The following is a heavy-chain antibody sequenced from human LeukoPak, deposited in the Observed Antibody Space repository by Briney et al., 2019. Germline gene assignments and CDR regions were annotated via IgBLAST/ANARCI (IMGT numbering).Heavy chain of an antibody. J-gene: IGHJ6*04. D-gene: IGHD3-3*01. CDR1: GYTLTKYS. Sequence: ASVKISCKASGYTLTKYSLNWVRQAPGQGLEWMGWIITDTGRSTYAQGFTGRFVFSLDTSVSTAYLQINSLKAEDTAIYYCAREVLRMDVWGKGTTVTVSS. CDR2: IITDTGRS. CDR3: AREVLRMDV. V-gene: IGHV7-4-1*02.